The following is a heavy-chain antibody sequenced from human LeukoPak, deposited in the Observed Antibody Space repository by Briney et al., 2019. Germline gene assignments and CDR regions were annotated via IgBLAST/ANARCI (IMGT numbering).Heavy chain of an antibody. Sequence: PSETLSLTCTVSGGSITNYYWSWIRQPPGKGLEWIGYVYYSGSTNYNPSLKSRVTISVDTPKNQFSLKLSSVTAADTAVYYCAATMVRGVHTHFDYWGQGTLVTVSS. CDR1: GGSITNYY. D-gene: IGHD3-10*01. J-gene: IGHJ4*02. CDR3: AATMVRGVHTHFDY. V-gene: IGHV4-59*08. CDR2: VYYSGST.